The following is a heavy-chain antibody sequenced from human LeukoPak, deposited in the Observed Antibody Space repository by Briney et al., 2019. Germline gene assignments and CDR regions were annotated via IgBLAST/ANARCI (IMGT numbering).Heavy chain of an antibody. V-gene: IGHV4-4*07. J-gene: IGHJ3*02. Sequence: SETLSLTCTVSGGSISSYYWSWIRQPAGKGLEWIGRIYTSGSTNYNPSLKSRATMSVDTSKNQFSLKLSSVTAADTAVYYCARDPDAVVGTNAFDIWGQGTMVTVSS. CDR3: ARDPDAVVGTNAFDI. CDR2: IYTSGST. CDR1: GGSISSYY. D-gene: IGHD6-19*01.